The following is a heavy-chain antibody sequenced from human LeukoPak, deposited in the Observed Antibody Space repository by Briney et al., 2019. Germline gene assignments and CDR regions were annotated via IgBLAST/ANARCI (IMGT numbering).Heavy chain of an antibody. CDR1: GGFISNYY. CDR2: IYTSGST. D-gene: IGHD3-22*01. CDR3: ARVRYYDSTVLTRKRSYYFDY. J-gene: IGHJ4*02. Sequence: SEALSLTCTVSGGFISNYYWSWIRQPAGKGLEWIGRIYTSGSTNYNSSLKSRVTMSVDTSKNQFSLKLSSVTAADTAVYYCARVRYYDSTVLTRKRSYYFDYWGQGTLVTVSS. V-gene: IGHV4-4*07.